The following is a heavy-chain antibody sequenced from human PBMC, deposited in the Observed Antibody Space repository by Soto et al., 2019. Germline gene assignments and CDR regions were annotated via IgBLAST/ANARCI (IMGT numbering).Heavy chain of an antibody. Sequence: NPSETLSLTCTVSGGSISSYYWSWIRQPAGKGLEWIGRIYTSGSTNYNPSLKSRVTMSVDTSKNQFSLKLSSVTAADTAVYYCARDQVYSNYDYYYYGMDVWGQGTTVTVSS. CDR2: IYTSGST. V-gene: IGHV4-4*07. D-gene: IGHD4-4*01. J-gene: IGHJ6*02. CDR1: GGSISSYY. CDR3: ARDQVYSNYDYYYYGMDV.